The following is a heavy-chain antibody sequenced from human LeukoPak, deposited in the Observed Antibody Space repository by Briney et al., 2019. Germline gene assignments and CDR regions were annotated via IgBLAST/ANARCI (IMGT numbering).Heavy chain of an antibody. CDR2: ISSSSSYI. CDR3: ARARGYFDWLLS. D-gene: IGHD3-9*01. V-gene: IGHV3-21*01. J-gene: IGHJ5*02. Sequence: GGSLRLSCVASGFTFSSYSMNWVRQAPGKGLEWVSSISSSSSYIYYADSVKGRFTISRDNAKNSLYLQMNSLRAEDTAVYYCARARGYFDWLLSWGQGTLVTVSS. CDR1: GFTFSSYS.